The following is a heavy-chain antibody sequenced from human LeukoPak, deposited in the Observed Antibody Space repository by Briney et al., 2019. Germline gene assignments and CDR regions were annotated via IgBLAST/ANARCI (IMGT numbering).Heavy chain of an antibody. Sequence: SETLSLTCTVSGGSISSSSYYWGWIRQPPGKGLEWIGSIYYSGSTYYNPSLKSRVTISVDTSKNQFSLKLSSVTAADTAVYYCARVGGSYYYYYYYYMDVWGKGTTVTASS. J-gene: IGHJ6*03. CDR3: ARVGGSYYYYYYYYMDV. CDR2: IYYSGST. CDR1: GGSISSSSYY. V-gene: IGHV4-39*07. D-gene: IGHD1-26*01.